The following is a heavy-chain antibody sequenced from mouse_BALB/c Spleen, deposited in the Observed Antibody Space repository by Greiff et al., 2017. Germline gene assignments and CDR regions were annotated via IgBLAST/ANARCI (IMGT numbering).Heavy chain of an antibody. D-gene: IGHD2-14*01. CDR3: ARGSPEVRPMDY. J-gene: IGHJ4*01. V-gene: IGHV5-6-5*01. CDR1: GFTFSSYA. CDR2: ISSGGST. Sequence: EVKLVESGGGLVKPGGSLKLSCAASGFTFSSYAMSWVRQTPEKRLEWVASISSGGSTYYPDSVKGRFTISRDNARNILYLQMSSLRSEDTAMYYCARGSPEVRPMDYWGQGTSVTVSS.